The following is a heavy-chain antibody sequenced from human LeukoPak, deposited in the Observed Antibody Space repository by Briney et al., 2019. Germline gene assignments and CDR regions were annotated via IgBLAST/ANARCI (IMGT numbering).Heavy chain of an antibody. J-gene: IGHJ3*02. CDR1: GYTFTGYY. CDR2: INPNSGGT. V-gene: IGHV1-2*06. Sequence: GASVKVSCKASGYTFTGYYMHWVRQAPGQGLEWMGRINPNSGGTNYAQEFQGRVTMTRDTSISTAYMELSRLRSDDTAVYYCATTKPGITGTTDAFDIWGQGTMVTVSS. D-gene: IGHD1-7*01. CDR3: ATTKPGITGTTDAFDI.